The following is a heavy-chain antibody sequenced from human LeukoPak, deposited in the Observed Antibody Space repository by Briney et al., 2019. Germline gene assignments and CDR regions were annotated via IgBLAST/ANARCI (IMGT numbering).Heavy chain of an antibody. Sequence: PGGSLRLSCAASGFTYSSYDMLWVRQATGKGLEWVSAIGTAGDTYYPGSVKGRFTISRENAKNSLYLQMNSLRAGDTAVYYCARGVTNDRFDYWGQGTLVTVSS. D-gene: IGHD1-1*01. V-gene: IGHV3-13*01. CDR1: GFTYSSYD. CDR3: ARGVTNDRFDY. J-gene: IGHJ4*02. CDR2: IGTAGDT.